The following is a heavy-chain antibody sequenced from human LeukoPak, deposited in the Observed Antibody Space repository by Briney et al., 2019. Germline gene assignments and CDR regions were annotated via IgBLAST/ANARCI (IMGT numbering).Heavy chain of an antibody. CDR2: IKTDGSEK. J-gene: IGHJ4*02. CDR3: ASGRYSGYPQGDYFDY. Sequence: GGSLRLSCAASGFTFSSFWISWVRQAPGKGLEWVANIKTDGSEKYYVDSVRGRFTISRDNAKNSLYLQMNSLRAEDTAVYYCASGRYSGYPQGDYFDYWGQGTLVTVSS. CDR1: GFTFSSFW. D-gene: IGHD5-12*01. V-gene: IGHV3-7*01.